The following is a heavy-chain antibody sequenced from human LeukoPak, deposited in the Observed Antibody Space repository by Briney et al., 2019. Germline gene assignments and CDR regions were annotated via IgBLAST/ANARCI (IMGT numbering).Heavy chain of an antibody. V-gene: IGHV3-53*01. CDR1: GFSVSSNY. J-gene: IGHJ4*02. D-gene: IGHD2-15*01. CDR2: VYNSGTT. CDR3: ARGWEWWDY. Sequence: PGESLRLSCAASGFSVSSNYMSWVRQAPGKGLEWVAVVYNSGTTKYADSVKGRFTIARDSSNNTLYLQMNSLRAEDTAVYYCARGWEWWDYWGQGSLVTVSS.